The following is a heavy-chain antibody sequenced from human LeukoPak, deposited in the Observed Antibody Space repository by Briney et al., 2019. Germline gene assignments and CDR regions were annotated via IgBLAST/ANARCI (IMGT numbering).Heavy chain of an antibody. CDR3: ARSLFYREGGVTFDY. CDR1: GFTFSSYA. Sequence: QPGRSLRLSCAASGFTFSSYAMHWVRQAPGKGLKWVAVISYDGSNKYYADSVKGRFTISRDNSKNTLYLQMNSLRAEDTAVYYCARSLFYREGGVTFDYWGQGTLVTVSS. J-gene: IGHJ4*02. CDR2: ISYDGSNK. V-gene: IGHV3-30-3*01. D-gene: IGHD3-16*01.